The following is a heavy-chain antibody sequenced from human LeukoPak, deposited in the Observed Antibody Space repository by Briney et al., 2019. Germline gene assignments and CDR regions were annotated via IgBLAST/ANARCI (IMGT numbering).Heavy chain of an antibody. CDR2: ISGGGDMT. Sequence: GGSLRLSCAASGFTFSSYAMSWVRQGPGEGLEWVSAISGGGDMTHYTDSVKGRFTISRDNSRNVLYLQMNSLRADDAAIYYCARGYCTSTNCNNWFDPWGQGALVTVSS. V-gene: IGHV3-23*01. J-gene: IGHJ5*02. D-gene: IGHD2-2*01. CDR3: ARGYCTSTNCNNWFDP. CDR1: GFTFSSYA.